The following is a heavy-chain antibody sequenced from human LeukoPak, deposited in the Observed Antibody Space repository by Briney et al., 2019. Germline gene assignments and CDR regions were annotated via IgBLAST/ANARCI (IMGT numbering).Heavy chain of an antibody. CDR2: ISGGGDMT. Sequence: GGSLRLSCAASGFTFSSYAMSWVRQGPGEGLEWVSAISGGGDMTHYTDSVKGRFTISRDNSRNVLYLQMNSLRADDAAIYYCARGYCTSTNCNNWFDPWGQGALVTVSS. V-gene: IGHV3-23*01. J-gene: IGHJ5*02. D-gene: IGHD2-2*01. CDR3: ARGYCTSTNCNNWFDP. CDR1: GFTFSSYA.